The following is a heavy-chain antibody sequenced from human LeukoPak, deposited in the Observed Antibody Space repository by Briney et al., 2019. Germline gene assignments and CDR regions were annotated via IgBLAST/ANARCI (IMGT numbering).Heavy chain of an antibody. CDR2: MNPNSGNT. CDR1: VYTFTSYD. J-gene: IGHJ4*02. V-gene: IGHV1-8*01. CDR3: ARRPSIAARLGFHCDY. D-gene: IGHD6-6*01. Sequence: ASVKVSCKASVYTFTSYDINWVRQATGQGLEWMGWMNPNSGNTGYAQKFQGRVTMTRNTSISTAYMELSSLRSEDTAVYYCARRPSIAARLGFHCDYWGQGTLVTVPS.